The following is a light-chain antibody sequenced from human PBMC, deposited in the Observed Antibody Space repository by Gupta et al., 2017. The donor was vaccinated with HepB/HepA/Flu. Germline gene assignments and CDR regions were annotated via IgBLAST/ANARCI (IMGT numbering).Light chain of an antibody. J-gene: IGLJ3*02. CDR2: ENN. CDR1: SSNIGNNY. CDR3: GTWDSSLSAGV. V-gene: IGLV1-51*02. Sequence: QSVLTQPPPVSAAPGQKVTISSSGSSSNIGNNYVSWYQQLPGTAPKLHIHENNKRPSGIPDRFSGSKSGTSATLGITGLQTGDEADYYCGTWDSSLSAGVFGGGTKLTVL.